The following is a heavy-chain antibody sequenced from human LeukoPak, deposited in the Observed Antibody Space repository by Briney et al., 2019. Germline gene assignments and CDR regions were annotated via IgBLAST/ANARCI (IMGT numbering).Heavy chain of an antibody. V-gene: IGHV3-48*01. Sequence: GGSLRLSCAGSGFTFSNYWMTWVRQAPGKGLEWVSYITTSSSTMYYADSVRSRFTISRDNAKNSLYLQMNSLRAEDTAVYYCARVDWNYVNSKYYYYTDVWGKGTTVTVSS. CDR3: ARVDWNYVNSKYYYYTDV. J-gene: IGHJ6*03. CDR1: GFTFSNYW. CDR2: ITTSSSTM. D-gene: IGHD1-7*01.